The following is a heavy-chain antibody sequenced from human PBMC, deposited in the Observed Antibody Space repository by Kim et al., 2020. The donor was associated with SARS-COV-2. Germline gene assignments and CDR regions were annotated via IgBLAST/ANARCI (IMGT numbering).Heavy chain of an antibody. V-gene: IGHV4-61*01. CDR3: ARDQEYRGYDSGFDP. CDR1: GGSVSSGSYY. D-gene: IGHD5-12*01. J-gene: IGHJ5*02. Sequence: SETLSLTCTVSGGSVSSGSYYWSWIRQPPGKGLEWIGYIYYSGSTNYNPSLKSRVTISVDTSKSQFSLKLSYVTAADTAVYYCARDQEYRGYDSGFDPWGQGTLGTLSS. CDR2: IYYSGST.